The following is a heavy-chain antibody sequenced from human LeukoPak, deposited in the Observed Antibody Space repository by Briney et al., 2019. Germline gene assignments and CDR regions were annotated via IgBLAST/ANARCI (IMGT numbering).Heavy chain of an antibody. CDR3: ARAQQLAHYYYYYMDV. J-gene: IGHJ6*03. Sequence: SVKVSCKASGGTFSSYAISWVRQAPGQGLEWMGGIIPIFGTANYAQKFQGRVTITADKSTSTAYMELSSLRSEDTAVYYCARAQQLAHYYYYYMDVWGKGTTVTVSS. CDR2: IIPIFGTA. CDR1: GGTFSSYA. V-gene: IGHV1-69*06. D-gene: IGHD6-13*01.